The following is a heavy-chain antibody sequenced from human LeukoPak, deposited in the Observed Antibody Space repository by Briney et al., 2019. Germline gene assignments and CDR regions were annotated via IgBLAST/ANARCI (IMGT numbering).Heavy chain of an antibody. CDR1: GFTFSTYS. J-gene: IGHJ5*02. CDR3: ARDLSRGYSYGYWFDP. V-gene: IGHV3-21*01. D-gene: IGHD5-18*01. CDR2: ISSSSSYI. Sequence: GGSLRLSCAASGFTFSTYSMNWVRQAPGKGLEWVSSISSSSSYIYYADSVKGRFTISRDNAKNSLYLQMNSLRAEDTAVYYCARDLSRGYSYGYWFDPWGQGTLVTVSS.